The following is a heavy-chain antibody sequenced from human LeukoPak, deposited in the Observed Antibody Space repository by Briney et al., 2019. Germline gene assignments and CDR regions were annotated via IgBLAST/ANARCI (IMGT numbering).Heavy chain of an antibody. CDR2: INGDESTT. J-gene: IGHJ6*02. Sequence: GGSLRLSCAASGFTFSSYWMHWVRQAPGKGLVWVSRINGDESTTTYADSVKGRFTISRDNAKNTLYLQMNSLRAEDTAVYYCARDRLHSSSWYEYYGMDVWGQGTTVTVSS. D-gene: IGHD6-13*01. V-gene: IGHV3-74*01. CDR3: ARDRLHSSSWYEYYGMDV. CDR1: GFTFSSYW.